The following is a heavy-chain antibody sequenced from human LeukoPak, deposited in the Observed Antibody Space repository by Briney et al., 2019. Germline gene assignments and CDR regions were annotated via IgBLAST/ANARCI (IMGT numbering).Heavy chain of an antibody. CDR1: GGSIITTNR. J-gene: IGHJ4*02. Sequence: SETLSLTCAASGGSIITTNRRRWVRQPPGKGLEWIGEVHLSGASNYNPSLKSRVNMSIDKSKNQLSLELTSVTAADTAIYYCTRVSGGFSPVGFWGQGNLGTVSS. D-gene: IGHD2-15*01. CDR2: VHLSGAS. CDR3: TRVSGGFSPVGF. V-gene: IGHV4-4*02.